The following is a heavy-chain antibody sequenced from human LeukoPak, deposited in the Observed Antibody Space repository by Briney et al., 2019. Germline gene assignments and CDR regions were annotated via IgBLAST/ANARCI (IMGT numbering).Heavy chain of an antibody. J-gene: IGHJ4*02. D-gene: IGHD5-18*01. CDR3: ARGWQLWDFDY. CDR1: GGSISSYY. CDR2: IYYSGST. V-gene: IGHV4-59*01. Sequence: PSETLSLTCTVSGGSISSYYWSWIRQPPGKGLEWIGYIYYSGSTNYNPSLKSRVTISVDTSKNQFSLKLSSVTAADTAVYYCARGWQLWDFDYWGQGTLVTVSS.